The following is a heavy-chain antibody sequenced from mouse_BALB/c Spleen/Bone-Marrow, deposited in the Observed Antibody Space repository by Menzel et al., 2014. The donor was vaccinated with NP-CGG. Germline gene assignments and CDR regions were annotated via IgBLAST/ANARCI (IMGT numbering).Heavy chain of an antibody. D-gene: IGHD4-1*01. CDR2: ISSGSSNI. V-gene: IGHV5-17*02. CDR3: TRGGNWDDFDY. J-gene: IGHJ2*01. Sequence: EVMLVESGGGLVQPGGSRKLSCAASGFTFSSFGMHWVRQAPEKGLEWVAYISSGSSNIYYADTVKGRFTISRDNPKNTLFLQVTSLRSEDTAMYYCTRGGNWDDFDYWGQGTTLTVSS. CDR1: GFTFSSFG.